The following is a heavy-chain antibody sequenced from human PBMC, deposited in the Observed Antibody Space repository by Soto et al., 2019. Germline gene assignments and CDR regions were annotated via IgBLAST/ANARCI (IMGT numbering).Heavy chain of an antibody. CDR3: ARRVADDYGDYTTIDY. V-gene: IGHV1-69*12. D-gene: IGHD4-17*01. CDR1: GGTFSSFA. Sequence: QVQLVQSGAEVKKPGSSVNVSCKASGGTFSSFAITWVRQAPGQGLEWMGGIIPLFGTANYAQKFQDRVTFTADESTSTAYMELSSLSSEDTAVYYCARRVADDYGDYTTIDYWGQGTLVTISS. J-gene: IGHJ4*02. CDR2: IIPLFGTA.